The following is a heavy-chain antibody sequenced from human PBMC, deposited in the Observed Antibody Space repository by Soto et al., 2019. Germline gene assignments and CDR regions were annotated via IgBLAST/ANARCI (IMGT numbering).Heavy chain of an antibody. CDR1: GVSIHNSHSF. V-gene: IGHV4-39*01. CDR2: VYYSGGA. Sequence: SETLSLTCTVSGVSIHNSHSFWGWIRQPPGKGLEFIGTVYYSGGAHYNSSLKSRVTISVDTANNQVSLRMRSLTAADTAVYYCGRVVEGATRHTDLDSWGQGTLVTV. D-gene: IGHD2-21*01. J-gene: IGHJ5*01. CDR3: GRVVEGATRHTDLDS.